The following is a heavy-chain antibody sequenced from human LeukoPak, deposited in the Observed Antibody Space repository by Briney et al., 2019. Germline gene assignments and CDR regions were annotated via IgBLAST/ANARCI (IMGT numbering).Heavy chain of an antibody. CDR1: GFIFSDSA. CDR2: NRSKANNYAT. V-gene: IGHV3-73*01. CDR3: GAGYSSSGDYFDY. Sequence: GGSLRFSCAASGFIFSDSAMHWVRQASGKGLEWVGRNRSKANNYATTYGASVKGRFTISRDDSKNTAYLQVNSLKTEDTAVYYCGAGYSSSGDYFDYWGQGTLVTVSS. J-gene: IGHJ4*02. D-gene: IGHD6-13*01.